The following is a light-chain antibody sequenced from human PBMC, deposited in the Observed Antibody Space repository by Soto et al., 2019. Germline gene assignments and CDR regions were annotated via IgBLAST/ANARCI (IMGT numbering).Light chain of an antibody. CDR2: GAS. CDR1: QLVSSN. CDR3: QQYHNWPPIP. J-gene: IGKJ5*01. Sequence: IVTKISAGTLSVYQSERRTLSCMASQLVSSNLASYQQKPRQPPPLLIYGASTTATGIPPRFSGSGSATEFTLPISNLQSEHFAAYFCQQYHNWPPIPFGQRTLLEIK. V-gene: IGKV3D-15*01.